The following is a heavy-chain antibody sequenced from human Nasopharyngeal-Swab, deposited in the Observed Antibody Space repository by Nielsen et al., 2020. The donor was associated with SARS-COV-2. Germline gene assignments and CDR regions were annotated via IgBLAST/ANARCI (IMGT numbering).Heavy chain of an antibody. CDR2: INAGNGNT. CDR3: ARGYPTGYSSSWRPYYYYYMDV. V-gene: IGHV1-3*01. Sequence: WVRQAPGQRLEWMGWINAGNGNTKYSQKLQGRVTITRDTSASTAYMELSSLRSEDTAAYYCARGYPTGYSSSWRPYYYYYMDVWGKGTTVTVSS. J-gene: IGHJ6*03. D-gene: IGHD6-13*01.